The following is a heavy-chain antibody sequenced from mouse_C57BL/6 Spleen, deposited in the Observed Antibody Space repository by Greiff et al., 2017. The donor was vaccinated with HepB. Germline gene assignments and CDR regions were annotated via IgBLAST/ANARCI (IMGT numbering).Heavy chain of an antibody. Sequence: VQLKQSGGGLVKPGGSLKLSCAASGFTFSDYGMHWVRQAPEKGLEWVAYISSGSSTIYYADTVKGRFTISRDNAKNTLFLQMTSLRSEDTAMYYCARRWEMDYWGQGTSVTVSS. CDR1: GFTFSDYG. CDR3: ARRWEMDY. CDR2: ISSGSSTI. D-gene: IGHD2-3*01. V-gene: IGHV5-17*01. J-gene: IGHJ4*01.